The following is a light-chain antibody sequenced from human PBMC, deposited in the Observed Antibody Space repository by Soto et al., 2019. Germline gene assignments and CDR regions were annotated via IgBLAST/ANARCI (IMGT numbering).Light chain of an antibody. CDR1: QSVSSN. CDR2: GAS. Sequence: EIVMTQSPATLSVSPGERATLSCRASQSVSSNLAWYQQKPGQAPRLLIYGASNRATGIPARFSGSGSGTEFTLTISSLQSEDFAVYCCQQYNNWPPITFGQGTRLEIK. V-gene: IGKV3-15*01. CDR3: QQYNNWPPIT. J-gene: IGKJ5*01.